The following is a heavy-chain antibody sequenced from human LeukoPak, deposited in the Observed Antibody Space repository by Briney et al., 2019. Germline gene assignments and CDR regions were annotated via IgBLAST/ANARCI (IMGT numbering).Heavy chain of an antibody. D-gene: IGHD3-3*01. V-gene: IGHV3-30*02. CDR1: GFTFSSYG. CDR2: IRYDGSDK. Sequence: GGSLRLSCAASGFTFSSYGMHWVRQAPGKGLEWVAFIRYDGSDKYYADSVKGRFTISRDNSKNTLYLQMNSLRAEDTAVYYCAKDPYDFWSGYHDAFDIWGQGTMVTVSS. CDR3: AKDPYDFWSGYHDAFDI. J-gene: IGHJ3*02.